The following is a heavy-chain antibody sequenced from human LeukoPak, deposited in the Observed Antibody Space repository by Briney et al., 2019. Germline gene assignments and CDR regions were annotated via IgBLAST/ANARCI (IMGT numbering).Heavy chain of an antibody. V-gene: IGHV3-43*02. J-gene: IGHJ4*02. CDR3: AKESGKFDY. Sequence: PGGSLRLSCVASGLNFDDSAMHWVRQAPGRGLEWVSLISADGGSTFSADSVKGRFSISRDSSKNSLYLQMNSLRSEYTAMYYCAKESGKFDYWGQGTLVAVSS. CDR2: ISADGGST. CDR1: GLNFDDSA.